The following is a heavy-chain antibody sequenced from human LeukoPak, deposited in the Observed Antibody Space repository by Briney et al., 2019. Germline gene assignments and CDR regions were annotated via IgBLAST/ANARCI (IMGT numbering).Heavy chain of an antibody. V-gene: IGHV3-30-3*01. Sequence: GGSLRLSCAVSGFTFSSYAMHWVRQAPGKGLEWVAVISYDGSNKYYADSVRGRFTISRDNSKNTLYLQMNSLRAEDTAVYYCASLGSSLVDYWGQGTLVTVSS. D-gene: IGHD6-6*01. J-gene: IGHJ4*02. CDR3: ASLGSSLVDY. CDR1: GFTFSSYA. CDR2: ISYDGSNK.